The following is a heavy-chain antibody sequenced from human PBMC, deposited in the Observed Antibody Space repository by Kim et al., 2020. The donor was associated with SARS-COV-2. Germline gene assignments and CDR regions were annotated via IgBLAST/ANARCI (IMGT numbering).Heavy chain of an antibody. J-gene: IGHJ6*02. CDR3: ARDLDYSNYPHYAHYYYYYGMDV. D-gene: IGHD4-4*01. CDR2: IYTSGST. Sequence: SETLSLTCTVSGGSISSYYWSWIRQPAGKGLEWIGRIYTSGSTNYNPSLKSRVTMSVDTSKNQFSLKLSSVTAADTAVYYCARDLDYSNYPHYAHYYYYYGMDVWGQGTTVTVSS. V-gene: IGHV4-4*07. CDR1: GGSISSYY.